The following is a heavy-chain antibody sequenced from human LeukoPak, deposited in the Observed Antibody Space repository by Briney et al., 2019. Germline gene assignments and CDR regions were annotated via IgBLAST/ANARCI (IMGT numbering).Heavy chain of an antibody. CDR3: ARDLWFSGAYCGGDCQPNPKYYFDY. D-gene: IGHD2-21*02. Sequence: SVKVSCKASGGTFSSYAISWVRQAPGQGLEWMGGIIPIFGTANYAQKFQGRVTITADESTSTAYMELSSLRSEDTVVYYCARDLWFSGAYCGGDCQPNPKYYFDYWGQGTLVTVSS. J-gene: IGHJ4*02. V-gene: IGHV1-69*13. CDR2: IIPIFGTA. CDR1: GGTFSSYA.